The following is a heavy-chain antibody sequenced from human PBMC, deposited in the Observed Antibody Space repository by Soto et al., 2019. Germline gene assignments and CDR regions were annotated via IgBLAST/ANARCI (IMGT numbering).Heavy chain of an antibody. Sequence: LTCTVSGGSISSSSYYWGWIRQPPGKGLEWIGSIYYSGSTYYNPSLKSRVTISVDTSKNQFSLKLSSVTAADTAVYYCAAMVRGVIIRYYYYGMDVWGQGTTVTVS. J-gene: IGHJ6*02. CDR3: AAMVRGVIIRYYYYGMDV. V-gene: IGHV4-39*01. CDR1: GGSISSSSYY. CDR2: IYYSGST. D-gene: IGHD3-10*01.